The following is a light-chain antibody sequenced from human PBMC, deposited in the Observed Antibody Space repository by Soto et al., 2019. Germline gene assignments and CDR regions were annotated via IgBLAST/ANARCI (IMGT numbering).Light chain of an antibody. Sequence: DIQMPQAPSSLSASVGDRVTITCRASQSISSYLNWYQQKPGKAPKLLIYAASSLQSGVPSRFSGSGYGTDFTLTISSLQPEDFATYYCQQSYSTPRTFGQGTKVEIK. CDR3: QQSYSTPRT. CDR1: QSISSY. J-gene: IGKJ1*01. CDR2: AAS. V-gene: IGKV1-39*01.